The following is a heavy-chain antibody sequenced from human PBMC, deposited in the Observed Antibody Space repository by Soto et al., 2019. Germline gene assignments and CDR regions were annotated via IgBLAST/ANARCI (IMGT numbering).Heavy chain of an antibody. CDR1: GYTFTSYD. V-gene: IGHV1-8*01. CDR2: MNPNSGNT. Sequence: QVQLVQSGAEVKKPGASVKVSCKASGYTFTSYDINWVRQATGQGLEVMGWMNPNSGNTGYAQKFQGRVTMTRNTSIRTAYMELSSLSSEETAVYYFARDRLGIGALDIWGQGKMVNVS. CDR3: ARDRLGIGALDI. J-gene: IGHJ3*02. D-gene: IGHD3-10*01.